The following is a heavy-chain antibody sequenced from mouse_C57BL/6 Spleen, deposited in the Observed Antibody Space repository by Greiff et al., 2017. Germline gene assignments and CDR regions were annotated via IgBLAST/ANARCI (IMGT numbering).Heavy chain of an antibody. CDR2: ISNLAYSN. J-gene: IGHJ2*01. V-gene: IGHV5-15*04. D-gene: IGHD1-1*01. Sequence: EVMLVESGGGLVQPGGSLKLSCAASGFTFSDYGMAWVRQAPRQGPEWVAFISNLAYSNYYADTVTGRFTITRENAKNTLYLEMSRLRSEDTAMYYCARVLLSGYLDYWGQGTTLTVSS. CDR3: ARVLLSGYLDY. CDR1: GFTFSDYG.